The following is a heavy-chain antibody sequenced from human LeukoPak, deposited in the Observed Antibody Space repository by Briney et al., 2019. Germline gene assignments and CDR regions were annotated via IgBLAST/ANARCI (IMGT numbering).Heavy chain of an antibody. V-gene: IGHV3-7*05. D-gene: IGHD6-6*01. J-gene: IGHJ6*02. Sequence: HSGGSLRLSCAASGFTFSSYWMGWVRQAPGKGLEWVANIKQDGSEEVYVDSVKGRFTISRDNAKNSLFLQMNTLRAEDTAVYYCARDPYSSTWSYGMDVWGQGTTVTVSS. CDR3: ARDPYSSTWSYGMDV. CDR2: IKQDGSEE. CDR1: GFTFSSYW.